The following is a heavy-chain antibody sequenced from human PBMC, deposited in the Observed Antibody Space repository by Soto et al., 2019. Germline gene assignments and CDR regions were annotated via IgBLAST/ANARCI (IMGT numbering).Heavy chain of an antibody. CDR3: ASFSIAATDPYGMDV. CDR2: ISAYNGNT. J-gene: IGHJ6*02. Sequence: QVQLVQSGAEVKKPGASVKVSCKASGYTFTSYGISWVRQAPGQGLEWMGWISAYNGNTNYAQKLQGRVTMTTDTSTSTDYMELRRLRSDDTAVYYFASFSIAATDPYGMDVWGQGTTVTVSS. CDR1: GYTFTSYG. D-gene: IGHD6-13*01. V-gene: IGHV1-18*01.